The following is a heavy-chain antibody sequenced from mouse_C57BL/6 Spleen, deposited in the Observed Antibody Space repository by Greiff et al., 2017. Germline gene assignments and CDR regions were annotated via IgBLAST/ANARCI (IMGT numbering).Heavy chain of an antibody. V-gene: IGHV5-4*01. J-gene: IGHJ2*01. D-gene: IGHD1-1*01. CDR1: GFTFSSYA. CDR2: ISDGGSYT. CDR3: ARDVGLLDYFDY. Sequence: EVKLVESGGGLVKPGGSLKLSCAASGFTFSSYAMSWVRQTPEKRLEWVATISDGGSYTYYPDNVKGRFTISRDNAKNNLYLQMSHLKSEDTAMYYCARDVGLLDYFDYWGQGTTLTVSS.